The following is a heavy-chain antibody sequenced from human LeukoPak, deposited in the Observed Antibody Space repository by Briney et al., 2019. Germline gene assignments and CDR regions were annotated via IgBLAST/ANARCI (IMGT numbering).Heavy chain of an antibody. D-gene: IGHD3-22*01. Sequence: SETLSLTCAVYGGSFSGYYWSWIRQPPGKGLEWIGEINHSGSTNYNPSLKSRVTISVDTSKNQFSLKLSSVTAADTAVHYCARGSKLRKYYYDSSGYLTFDYWGQGTLVTVSS. CDR3: ARGSKLRKYYYDSSGYLTFDY. J-gene: IGHJ4*02. CDR2: INHSGST. V-gene: IGHV4-34*01. CDR1: GGSFSGYY.